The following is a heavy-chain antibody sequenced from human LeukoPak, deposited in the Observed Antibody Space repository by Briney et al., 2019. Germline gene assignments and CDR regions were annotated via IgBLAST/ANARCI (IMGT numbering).Heavy chain of an antibody. J-gene: IGHJ4*02. CDR2: IYYSGST. D-gene: IGHD6-19*01. CDR3: ARAVSGRFDY. V-gene: IGHV4-59*08. CDR1: GGSISSYY. Sequence: SETLSLTCTVSGGSISSYYWSWIRQHPGKGLEWTGYIYYSGSTNYNPSLNSRVTISVDTSKNQFSLRLSSVTAADTAIYYCARAVSGRFDYWGQGTLVTVSS.